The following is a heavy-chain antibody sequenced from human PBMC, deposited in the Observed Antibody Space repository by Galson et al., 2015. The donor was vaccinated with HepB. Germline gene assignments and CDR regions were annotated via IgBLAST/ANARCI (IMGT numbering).Heavy chain of an antibody. CDR1: GYTLTELS. D-gene: IGHD3-22*01. CDR2: FDPEDGET. V-gene: IGHV1-24*01. J-gene: IGHJ3*02. CDR3: ATDGLRFRITMIVAVEGAFDI. Sequence: SVKVSCKVSGYTLTELSMHWVRQAPGKGLEWMGGFDPEDGETIYVQKFQGRVTMTEDTSTDTAYMELSSLRSEDTAVYYCATDGLRFRITMIVAVEGAFDIWGQGTMVTVSS.